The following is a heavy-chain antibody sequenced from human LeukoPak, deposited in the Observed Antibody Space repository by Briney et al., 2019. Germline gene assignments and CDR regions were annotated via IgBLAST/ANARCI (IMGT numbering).Heavy chain of an antibody. J-gene: IGHJ4*02. Sequence: SETLSLTCAVSGGPVNSGGVYWSWIRQPAGKGLEWIGRIYTSGSTNYNPSLKSRVTISLDTSQNQFSLNLNSVTAADTAVYFCVRDNLSGLDYWGQGTLVTVSS. CDR2: IYTSGST. CDR1: GGPVNSGGVY. D-gene: IGHD3-16*02. CDR3: VRDNLSGLDY. V-gene: IGHV4-61*02.